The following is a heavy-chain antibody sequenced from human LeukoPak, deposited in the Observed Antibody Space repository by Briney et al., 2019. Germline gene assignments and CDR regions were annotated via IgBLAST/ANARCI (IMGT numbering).Heavy chain of an antibody. Sequence: PGGSLRLSCAASGFTFSSYSMNWVRQAPGKGLEWVSCISSSSSTIYYADSVKGRFTISRDNAKNSLYLQMNSLRAEDTAVYYCARDGGMYSGSYFNAFDIWGQGTMVTVSS. J-gene: IGHJ3*02. CDR2: ISSSSSTI. V-gene: IGHV3-48*04. CDR3: ARDGGMYSGSYFNAFDI. CDR1: GFTFSSYS. D-gene: IGHD1-26*01.